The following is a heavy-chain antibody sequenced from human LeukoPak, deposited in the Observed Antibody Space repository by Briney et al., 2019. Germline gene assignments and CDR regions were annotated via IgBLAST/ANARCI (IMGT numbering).Heavy chain of an antibody. J-gene: IGHJ4*02. CDR3: AVTVVTPKDYFDY. CDR1: GGSISSGDYY. CDR2: IYYSGST. Sequence: SETLSLTCTVAGGSISSGDYYWSWIRQPPGKGLEWIGCIYYSGSTYYSPSLKSRVTISVDTSKNQFSLKLSSVTAADTAVYYCAVTVVTPKDYFDYSGQGTLVTVSS. V-gene: IGHV4-30-4*01. D-gene: IGHD4-23*01.